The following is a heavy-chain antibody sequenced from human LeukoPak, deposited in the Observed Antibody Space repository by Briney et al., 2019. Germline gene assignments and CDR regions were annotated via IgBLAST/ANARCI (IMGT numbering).Heavy chain of an antibody. D-gene: IGHD6-19*01. CDR2: INSGGSTT. V-gene: IGHV3-48*03. J-gene: IGHJ4*02. CDR1: GFSFSSYE. Sequence: GGSLRLSCAASGFSFSSYEMNWVRQAPGKGLEWLSYINSGGSTTYYADSVKGRFTISRDNAKNSLYLQMNSLRAEDTAVYYCARDKVSGSGWWYYFDYWGQGTLVTVSS. CDR3: ARDKVSGSGWWYYFDY.